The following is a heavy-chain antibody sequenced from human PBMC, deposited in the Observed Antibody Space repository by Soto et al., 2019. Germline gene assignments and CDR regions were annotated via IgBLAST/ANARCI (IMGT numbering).Heavy chain of an antibody. V-gene: IGHV4-30-4*01. CDR2: IYYTGST. CDR1: GGSIGSGDYY. Sequence: QVQLQESGPGLVKPSQTLSLTCTVSGGSIGSGDYYWSWIRQPPGRGLEWIGYIYYTGSTYYNPSLKSRLTISVDTSKNQLSLKLSSVTAADTAVYYCARAFDDSSGYYGGLGYWGRGTLVTVSS. CDR3: ARAFDDSSGYYGGLGY. D-gene: IGHD3-22*01. J-gene: IGHJ4*02.